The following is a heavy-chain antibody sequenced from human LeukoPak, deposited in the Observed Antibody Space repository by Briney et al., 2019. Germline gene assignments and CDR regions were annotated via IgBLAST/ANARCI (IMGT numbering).Heavy chain of an antibody. Sequence: ASVKVSCKASGYTFTSYDINWVRQATGQGLEWMGWMNPNSGNTGYAQKFQGRVTMTRNTSISTAYMELSSLRSEDTAVYYCARGWYGSGSFDDAFDIWGQGTMVTVSS. CDR1: GYTFTSYD. J-gene: IGHJ3*02. V-gene: IGHV1-8*01. CDR2: MNPNSGNT. D-gene: IGHD3-10*01. CDR3: ARGWYGSGSFDDAFDI.